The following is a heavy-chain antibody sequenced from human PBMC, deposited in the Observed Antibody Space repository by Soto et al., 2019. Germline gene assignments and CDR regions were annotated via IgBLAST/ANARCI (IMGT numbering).Heavy chain of an antibody. CDR1: RDSLSRTNY. CDR2: TSQSGVT. CDR3: VSHSGGTFDS. Sequence: QEQLQESGPGLVEPSGTLSLTCAVSRDSLSRTNYWSWVRLPPGEGLEWIGETSQSGVTKYSPSLDSGITITVDKANNLPALKLSTATAADTAVYYCVSHSGGTFDSWGQGIPVAVSS. J-gene: IGHJ4*02. D-gene: IGHD2-15*01. V-gene: IGHV4-4*02.